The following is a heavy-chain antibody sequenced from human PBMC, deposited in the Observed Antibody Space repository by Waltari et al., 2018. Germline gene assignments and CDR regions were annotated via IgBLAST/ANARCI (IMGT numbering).Heavy chain of an antibody. J-gene: IGHJ6*02. V-gene: IGHV3-30*04. CDR3: ARDYCDRTNCHGMDV. CDR1: EFTFRSYA. CDR2: ISYNGRNI. Sequence: QVQLVESGGGVVQPGRSLRLSCVASEFTFRSYAMHWVRQAPGKGLEWVAVISYNGRNIYYEDSVKGRFTISRDNSNKTLYLQMNSLRPEDTAVYYCARDYCDRTNCHGMDVWGQGTTVTVSS. D-gene: IGHD3-22*01.